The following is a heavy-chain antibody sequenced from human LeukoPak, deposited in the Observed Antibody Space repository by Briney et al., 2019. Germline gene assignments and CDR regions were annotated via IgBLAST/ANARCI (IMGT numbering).Heavy chain of an antibody. J-gene: IGHJ4*02. Sequence: GGSLRLSCAASGFTFSDYYMSWIRQAPGKGLEWVSCISGSSSYSNYADSVKGRFTISRDNAKNSLYLQMNSLRADDTAVYYRARDYYDSSGGPFDYWGQGTLATVSS. CDR3: ARDYYDSSGGPFDY. V-gene: IGHV3-11*05. CDR2: ISGSSSYS. CDR1: GFTFSDYY. D-gene: IGHD3-22*01.